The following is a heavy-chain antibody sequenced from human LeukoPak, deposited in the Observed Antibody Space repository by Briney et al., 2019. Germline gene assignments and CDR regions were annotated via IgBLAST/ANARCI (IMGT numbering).Heavy chain of an antibody. CDR1: GFTFSSYS. V-gene: IGHV3-21*01. CDR2: ISSSSSYI. CDR3: ARVVRQLLSRWSDP. D-gene: IGHD2-2*01. J-gene: IGHJ5*02. Sequence: PGGSLRLSCAASGFTFSSYSMNWVRQAPGKGLEWVSSISSSSSYIHYADSVKGRFTISRDNAKNSLYLQMNSLRAEDTAVYYCARVVRQLLSRWSDPWGQGTLVTVSS.